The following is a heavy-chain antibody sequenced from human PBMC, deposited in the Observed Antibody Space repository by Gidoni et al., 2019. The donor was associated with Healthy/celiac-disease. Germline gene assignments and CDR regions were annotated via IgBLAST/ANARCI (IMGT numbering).Heavy chain of an antibody. CDR2: IYHSGST. Sequence: QVQLQESGPGLVKPSETLSLTCTVSGYSISSGYYWGWIRQPPGKGLEWIGSIYHSGSTYYNPSLKSRVTISVDTSKNQFSLKLSSVTAADTAVYYCARESGDYSSSWFDYWGQGTLVTVSS. CDR3: ARESGDYSSSWFDY. CDR1: GYSISSGYY. V-gene: IGHV4-38-2*02. J-gene: IGHJ5*01. D-gene: IGHD6-13*01.